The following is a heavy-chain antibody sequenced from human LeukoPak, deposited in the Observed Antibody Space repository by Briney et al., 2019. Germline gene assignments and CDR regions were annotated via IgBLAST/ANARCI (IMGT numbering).Heavy chain of an antibody. CDR2: INSDSGGT. CDR3: ARGRVHFWSDAFYI. D-gene: IGHD1-1*01. J-gene: IGHJ3*02. CDR1: GYTFTGHY. V-gene: IGHV1-2*02. Sequence: ASVKVSCKASGYTFTGHYMHWVRQAPGQGLEWMGWINSDSGGTKYAQKFQGSVIMTRVTSISTAYMELSRLKSDDTAVYYCARGRVHFWSDAFYIWGQGTKVTVSS.